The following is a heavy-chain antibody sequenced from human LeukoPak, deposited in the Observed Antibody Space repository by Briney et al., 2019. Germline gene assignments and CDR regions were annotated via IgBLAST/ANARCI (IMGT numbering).Heavy chain of an antibody. J-gene: IGHJ4*02. CDR2: ISGSGGST. V-gene: IGHV3-23*01. D-gene: IGHD3-3*01. CDR1: GFTFSSYA. Sequence: GGSLRLSCAASGFTFSSYAMSWVRQAPGKGLEWVSAISGSGGSTYYADSVKGRFTISRDNSKNTLYLQMNSLRAEDTAVYYCAKDLEWLPTVPYFDYWGQGTLVTVSS. CDR3: AKDLEWLPTVPYFDY.